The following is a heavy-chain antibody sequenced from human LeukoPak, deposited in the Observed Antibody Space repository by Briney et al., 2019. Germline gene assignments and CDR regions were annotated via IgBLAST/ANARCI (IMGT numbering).Heavy chain of an antibody. D-gene: IGHD4-17*01. CDR3: ASSTVTTVYYYYGMDV. Sequence: GGSLRLSCAASGFTFSDYYMSWIHQAPGKGLEWVSYISSSGSTIYYADSVKGRFTISRDNAKNSLYLQMNSLRAEDTAVYYCASSTVTTVYYYYGMDVWGQGTTVTVSS. CDR1: GFTFSDYY. V-gene: IGHV3-11*01. J-gene: IGHJ6*02. CDR2: ISSSGSTI.